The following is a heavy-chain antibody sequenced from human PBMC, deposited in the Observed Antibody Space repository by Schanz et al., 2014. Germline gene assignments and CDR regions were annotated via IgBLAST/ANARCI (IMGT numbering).Heavy chain of an antibody. CDR1: GGSISSYY. Sequence: QVQLQQWGPGLVRPWETLSLTCTVSGGSISSYYWSWIRQPPGKGLEWIGHRDSSGSTKYNPSLKSRVTISIDTSKNQISLRLRSVTEADTAVYYCARDGLGADYWGQGTLVTVSA. CDR2: RDSSGST. CDR3: ARDGLGADY. V-gene: IGHV4-59*01. J-gene: IGHJ4*02.